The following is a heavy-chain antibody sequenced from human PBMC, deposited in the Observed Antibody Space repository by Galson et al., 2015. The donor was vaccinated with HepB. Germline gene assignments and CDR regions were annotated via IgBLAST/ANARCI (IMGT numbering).Heavy chain of an antibody. CDR3: AKDGGEYSSSFLYYGMDV. J-gene: IGHJ6*02. CDR2: ISGSGGST. CDR1: GFTFSSYA. V-gene: IGHV3-23*01. D-gene: IGHD6-6*01. Sequence: SLRLSCAASGFTFSSYAMSWVRQAPGKGLEWVSAISGSGGSTYYADSVKGRFTISRDNSKNTLYLQMNSLRAEDTAVYYCAKDGGEYSSSFLYYGMDVWGQGTTVTVSS.